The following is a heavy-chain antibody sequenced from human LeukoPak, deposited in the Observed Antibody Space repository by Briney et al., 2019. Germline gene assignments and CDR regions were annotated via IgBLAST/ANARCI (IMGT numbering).Heavy chain of an antibody. CDR2: ISSSSSTI. D-gene: IGHD3-22*01. J-gene: IGHJ4*02. V-gene: IGHV3-48*01. CDR1: GFTFSSYS. CDR3: ARPRDGYYYDSSGYYW. Sequence: GGALRLSCAASGFTFSSYSMNWVRQAPGKGLEWVSYISSSSSTIYYADSVKGGFTISRDNAKNSLYLQMNSLRAEDTAVYYCARPRDGYYYDSSGYYWWGQGTLVTVSS.